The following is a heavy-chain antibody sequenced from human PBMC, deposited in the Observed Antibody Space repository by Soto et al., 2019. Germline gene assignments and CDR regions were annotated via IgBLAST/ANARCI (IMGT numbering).Heavy chain of an antibody. D-gene: IGHD6-19*01. Sequence: QVQLQESGPGLVKPSGTLSLTCAVSSGSISSSNWWSWVRQPPGKGLEWIGEIYHSGSTNYNPSLKSRVTISVDKSKNQFSLKLSSGTAADTAVYYCARDGLPPGIAVAGGGGAFDIWGQGTMVTVSS. CDR2: IYHSGST. J-gene: IGHJ3*02. CDR3: ARDGLPPGIAVAGGGGAFDI. V-gene: IGHV4-4*02. CDR1: SGSISSSNW.